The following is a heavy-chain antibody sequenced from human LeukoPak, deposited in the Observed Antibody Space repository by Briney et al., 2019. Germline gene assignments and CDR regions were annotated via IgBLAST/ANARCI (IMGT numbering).Heavy chain of an antibody. V-gene: IGHV3-64D*09. CDR2: INTNGDNP. CDR1: GFTFSNYP. Sequence: GGSLRLSCSASGFTFSNYPMHWVRQAPGKGLEYVSAINTNGDNPYYADSVKGRFTISRDNSKNTLYLQMSSLRAEDTAVYHCVKKRSAGSGSYFDYWGQGTLVTVSS. D-gene: IGHD3-10*01. CDR3: VKKRSAGSGSYFDY. J-gene: IGHJ4*02.